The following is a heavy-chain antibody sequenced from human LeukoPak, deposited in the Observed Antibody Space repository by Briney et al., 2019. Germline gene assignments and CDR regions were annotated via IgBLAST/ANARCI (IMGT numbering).Heavy chain of an antibody. D-gene: IGHD1-26*01. V-gene: IGHV4-59*01. J-gene: IGHJ4*02. Sequence: PSETLSLTCTVSGGSITSYYWSWIRQPPGKGLEWIGYIYYSGSTYYNPSLKSRVTISVDTSKNQFSLKLSSVTAADTAAYYCARARVGATNNFDYWGQGTLVTVSS. CDR1: GGSITSYY. CDR3: ARARVGATNNFDY. CDR2: IYYSGST.